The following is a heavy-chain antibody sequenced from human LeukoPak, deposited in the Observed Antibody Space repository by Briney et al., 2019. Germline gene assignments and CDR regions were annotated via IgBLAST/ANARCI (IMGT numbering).Heavy chain of an antibody. J-gene: IGHJ4*02. Sequence: SETLSPTCTVSGDSISSGYYYWNWVRQPPGKGLEWIGYIYYSGNTHYNPSLKSRVTISVDTSKNQFSLKLSSVTAADTAVYYCARRTLLTAAVFDYWGQGTLVTVSS. V-gene: IGHV4-61*01. CDR2: IYYSGNT. CDR3: ARRTLLTAAVFDY. CDR1: GDSISSGYYY. D-gene: IGHD6-13*01.